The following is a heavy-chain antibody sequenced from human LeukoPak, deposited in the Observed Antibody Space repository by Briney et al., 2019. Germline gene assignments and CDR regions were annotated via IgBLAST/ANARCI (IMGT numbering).Heavy chain of an antibody. D-gene: IGHD2-8*01. J-gene: IGHJ6*03. Sequence: GSLRLSCAASGFTFSSYSMNWVRQAPGKGLEWVSYISSSSSTIYYADSVKGRFTISRDNAKNSLYLQMNSLRAEDTAVYYCARGNNRICTNGVCYPYYYYYMDVWGKGTTVTVSS. CDR3: ARGNNRICTNGVCYPYYYYYMDV. CDR2: ISSSSSTI. V-gene: IGHV3-48*01. CDR1: GFTFSSYS.